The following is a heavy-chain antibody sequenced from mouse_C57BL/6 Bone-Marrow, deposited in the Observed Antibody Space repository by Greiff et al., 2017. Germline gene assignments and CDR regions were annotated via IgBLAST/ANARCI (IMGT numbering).Heavy chain of an antibody. D-gene: IGHD2-2*01. CDR3: ARLGVTTKGYYAMDY. J-gene: IGHJ4*01. CDR1: GYTFTDYN. V-gene: IGHV1-18*01. Sequence: VQLQQSGPELVKPGASVKIPCKASGYTFTDYNMDWVKQSHGKSLEWIGDINPNNGGTIYNQKFKGKATLTVDKSSSTAYMELRSLTSEDTAVYYCARLGVTTKGYYAMDYWGQVTSVTVSS. CDR2: INPNNGGT.